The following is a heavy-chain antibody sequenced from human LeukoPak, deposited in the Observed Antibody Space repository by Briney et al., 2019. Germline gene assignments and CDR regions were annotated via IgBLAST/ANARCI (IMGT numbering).Heavy chain of an antibody. J-gene: IGHJ6*03. V-gene: IGHV4-59*01. CDR3: ARAPYYYDSSGYYPVIPYYYYYMDV. Sequence: SETLSLTCTVSGGSISSYYWSWIRQPPAKGLGWIGYIYYSGSTNYNPSLKSRVTISVDTSKNQFSLKLSSVTAADTAVYYCARAPYYYDSSGYYPVIPYYYYYMDVWGKGTTVSVSS. CDR1: GGSISSYY. CDR2: IYYSGST. D-gene: IGHD3-22*01.